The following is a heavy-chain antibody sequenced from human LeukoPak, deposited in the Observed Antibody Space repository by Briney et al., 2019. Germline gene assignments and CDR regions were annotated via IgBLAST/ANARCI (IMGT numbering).Heavy chain of an antibody. V-gene: IGHV4-39*07. D-gene: IGHD3-10*01. J-gene: IGHJ3*01. CDR3: TRSDGYGLVGI. CDR2: IYSSGST. Sequence: PSETLSLTCSVSGVSISSGSNYWGWIRQPPGKTLEWIGSIYSSGSTYYNSSLKSRVIILIDTSKNHSSLTLSSVTAADTAVYYCTRSDGYGLVGIWGQGTMVTVSS. CDR1: GVSISSGSNY.